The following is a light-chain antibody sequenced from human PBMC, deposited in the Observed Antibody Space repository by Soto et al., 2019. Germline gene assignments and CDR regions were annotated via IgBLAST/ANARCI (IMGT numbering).Light chain of an antibody. CDR2: EVS. CDR1: SSDVGRYNC. J-gene: IGLJ2*01. CDR3: SSFTSNKSVV. Sequence: QSALTQPASVSGSPGESITISCTGSSSDVGRYNCVSWYQQHPGKAPKLMTYEVSNRPSGVSIRFSGSKSGNTASLTISGLQAEDEADYYCSSFTSNKSVVFGGGTKLTVL. V-gene: IGLV2-14*01.